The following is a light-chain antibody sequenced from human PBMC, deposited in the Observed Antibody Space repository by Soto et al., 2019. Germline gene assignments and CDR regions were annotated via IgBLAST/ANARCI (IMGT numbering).Light chain of an antibody. J-gene: IGLJ2*01. CDR1: SSDVGGYNY. Sequence: ALTQPRSVSGSPGQSVTISCTGTSSDVGGYNYVSWYQQHPGKAPKLMIYDVSKRPSGVPDRFSGSKSGNTASLTISGLQAEDEADYYCCSYAGSYTFAVFGGGTKVTVL. CDR2: DVS. CDR3: CSYAGSYTFAV. V-gene: IGLV2-11*01.